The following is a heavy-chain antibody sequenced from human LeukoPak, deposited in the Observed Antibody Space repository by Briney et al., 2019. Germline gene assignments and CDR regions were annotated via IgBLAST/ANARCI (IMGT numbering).Heavy chain of an antibody. CDR3: ARSRLRGRFDY. V-gene: IGHV4-34*01. Sequence: PSETLSLTCAVYGGPFSGYYWSWIRQPPGKGLEWIGEINHSGSTNYNPSFKSRVTISVDTSKNQFSLKLSSVTAADTAVYYCARSRLRGRFDYWGQGTLVTVSS. CDR2: INHSGST. CDR1: GGPFSGYY. J-gene: IGHJ4*02. D-gene: IGHD3-10*01.